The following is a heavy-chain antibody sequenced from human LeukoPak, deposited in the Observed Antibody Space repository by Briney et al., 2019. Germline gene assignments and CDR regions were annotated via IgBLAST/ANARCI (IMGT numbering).Heavy chain of an antibody. D-gene: IGHD3-10*01. CDR2: ISGSGDYT. V-gene: IGHV3-23*01. Sequence: GRSLRLSCAASGFTFSSYGMHWVRQAPGKGLEWVSAISGSGDYTYYADSMKGRVTISRDNSKNTLYLQMSSLRAEDTAVYYCARDSVLLWFGDLPYYFDIWGQGTLVTVSS. CDR3: ARDSVLLWFGDLPYYFDI. J-gene: IGHJ4*02. CDR1: GFTFSSYG.